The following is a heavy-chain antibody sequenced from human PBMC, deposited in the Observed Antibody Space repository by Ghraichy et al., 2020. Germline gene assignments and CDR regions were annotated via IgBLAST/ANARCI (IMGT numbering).Heavy chain of an antibody. D-gene: IGHD3-22*01. V-gene: IGHV3-21*01. CDR2: ISSSSSYI. CDR1: GFTFSSYS. CDR3: ARYYDSSGYETVPHLSDY. Sequence: GGSLRLSCAASGFTFSSYSMNWVRQAPGKGLEWVSSISSSSSYIYYADSVKGRFTISRDNAKNSLYLQMNSLRAEDTAVYYCARYYDSSGYETVPHLSDYWGQGTLVTVSS. J-gene: IGHJ4*02.